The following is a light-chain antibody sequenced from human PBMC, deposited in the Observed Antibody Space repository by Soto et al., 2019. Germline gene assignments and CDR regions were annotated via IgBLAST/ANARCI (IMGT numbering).Light chain of an antibody. CDR2: AAS. J-gene: IGKJ1*01. Sequence: DIQMTQSPSSLSASVGDRVIITCRASQSISSYLNWYQQKLGKAPKLLIYAASSLQSGVPSRFSGSGSGTEFTLTISSLQPEDFATYYCQQSYSTPSTFGLGTKVEIK. V-gene: IGKV1-39*01. CDR3: QQSYSTPST. CDR1: QSISSY.